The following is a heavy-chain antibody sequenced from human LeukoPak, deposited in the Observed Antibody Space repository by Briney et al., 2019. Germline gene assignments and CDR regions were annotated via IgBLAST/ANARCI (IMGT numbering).Heavy chain of an antibody. CDR3: ALYYYDSSGYFDY. Sequence: PGGSLRLSCGASGFTFSSYAMSWVRQAPGKGLEWVSGISGSDGYTYYADSVKGRFTISRDNSKNTLYLQMNSLRAEDTAVYYCALYYYDSSGYFDYWGQGTLVTVSS. V-gene: IGHV3-23*01. D-gene: IGHD3-22*01. J-gene: IGHJ4*02. CDR2: ISGSDGYT. CDR1: GFTFSSYA.